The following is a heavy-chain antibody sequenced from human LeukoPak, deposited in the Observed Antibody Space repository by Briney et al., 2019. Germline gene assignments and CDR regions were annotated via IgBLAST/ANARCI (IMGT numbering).Heavy chain of an antibody. CDR1: GFTFSSYE. Sequence: PGGSLRLSCAASGFTFSSYEMNWVRQAPGKGLEWVSYISSSGSTIYYADSVKGRFTISRDNAKNSLYLQMNSLRAEDTAVYYCARVGYNWNDGSNYYFDYWGQGTLVTVSS. CDR3: ARVGYNWNDGSNYYFDY. CDR2: ISSSGSTI. D-gene: IGHD1-1*01. J-gene: IGHJ4*02. V-gene: IGHV3-48*03.